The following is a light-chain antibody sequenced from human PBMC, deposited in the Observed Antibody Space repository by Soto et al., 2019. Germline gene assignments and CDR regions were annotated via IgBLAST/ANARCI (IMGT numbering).Light chain of an antibody. CDR3: QQYYSHLPT. V-gene: IGKV1-5*03. CDR2: RAS. Sequence: DIQMTQSPSTLSASVGDRVTITCRASQSVGNWLAWYQQKPGKVPKLLIYRASSLESGVPLRFSGSGSGTEFTLTISSLQPDDVAAYYCQQYYSHLPTFGQVTKVEIK. J-gene: IGKJ2*01. CDR1: QSVGNW.